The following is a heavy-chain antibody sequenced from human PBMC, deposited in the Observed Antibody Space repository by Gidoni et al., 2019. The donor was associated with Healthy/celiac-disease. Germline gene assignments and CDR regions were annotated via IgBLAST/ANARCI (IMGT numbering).Heavy chain of an antibody. CDR1: GGTFSSYA. CDR2: IIPIFGTA. CDR3: ARGREWELLVDAFDI. D-gene: IGHD1-26*01. Sequence: QVQLVQSGAEVKKPGSSVKFSCQASGGTFSSYAISWVRQAPGQGIEWMGGIIPIFGTANYAQKFQGRVTITAEESTSTAYMELSSLRSEDTAVYYCARGREWELLVDAFDIWGQGTMGTVSS. V-gene: IGHV1-69*01. J-gene: IGHJ3*02.